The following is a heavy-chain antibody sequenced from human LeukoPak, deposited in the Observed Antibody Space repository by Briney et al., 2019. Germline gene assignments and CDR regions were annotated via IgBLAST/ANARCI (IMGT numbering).Heavy chain of an antibody. CDR2: ICHSGST. V-gene: IGHV4-30-4*08. Sequence: SETLSLTCIVSGVSISRSTDYWVWIRQSPVKGLEWIGYICHSGSTYYNPSLRSRLTVSLDTSKNQFSLKLTSVTAADSAVYYCVRGRSTGTIDYWGQGTLVTVSS. CDR1: GVSISRSTDY. D-gene: IGHD2-2*01. CDR3: VRGRSTGTIDY. J-gene: IGHJ4*02.